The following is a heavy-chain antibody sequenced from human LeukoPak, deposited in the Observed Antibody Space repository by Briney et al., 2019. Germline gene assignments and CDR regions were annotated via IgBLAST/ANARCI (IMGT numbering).Heavy chain of an antibody. CDR3: PRAYYNIMTGYGGVTLYAY. CDR2: IYYSGST. Sequence: SETLSLTCTVPGGSISSYYWSWIRHPPGKGLEWVGSIYYSGSTNYNPFLKSRVTISVDTSKNQFSLKLSSVNATDTAVMYCPRAYYNIMTGYGGVTLYAYWGQGTLVTVSS. J-gene: IGHJ4*02. D-gene: IGHD3-9*01. CDR1: GGSISSYY. V-gene: IGHV4-59*01.